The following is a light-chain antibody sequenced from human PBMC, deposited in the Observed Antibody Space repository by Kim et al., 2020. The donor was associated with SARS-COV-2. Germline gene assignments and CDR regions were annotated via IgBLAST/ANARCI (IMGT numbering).Light chain of an antibody. J-gene: IGKJ1*01. V-gene: IGKV3-20*01. CDR1: QSVSSSY. Sequence: EIVFTQSPGTLSLSPGERATLSCRASQSVSSSYLAWYQQKPGQAPRLLIYGASSRATGIPDRFSGSGSGTDFTLTISRLEPEDFAVYYCQQYGISPRTFGQGTKVDIK. CDR2: GAS. CDR3: QQYGISPRT.